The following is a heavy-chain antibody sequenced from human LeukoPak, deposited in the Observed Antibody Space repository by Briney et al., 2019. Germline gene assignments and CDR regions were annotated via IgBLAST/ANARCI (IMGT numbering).Heavy chain of an antibody. CDR3: ARMITFGGVIVPHFDY. CDR1: GGSISSYY. Sequence: KASETLSLTCTVSGGSISSYYWSWIRQPPGKGLEWIGYIYYSGSTNYNPSLKSRVTISVDTSKNQFSLKLSSVTAADTAVYYCARMITFGGVIVPHFDYWGQGTLVTVSS. CDR2: IYYSGST. J-gene: IGHJ4*02. V-gene: IGHV4-59*01. D-gene: IGHD3-16*02.